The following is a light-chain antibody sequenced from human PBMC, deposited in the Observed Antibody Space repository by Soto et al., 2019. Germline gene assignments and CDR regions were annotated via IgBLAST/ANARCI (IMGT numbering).Light chain of an antibody. J-gene: IGKJ2*01. CDR3: LQHNTYPYT. Sequence: DIQMTQSPFSLSASVGDRVTITCRASQGISNFGWFQQKQGEAPKRLIYATSNLESGVPSRFSGSGSATEFPLTISSLPPEDVANYFCLQHNTYPYTFGQGTKLDIK. CDR1: QGISN. V-gene: IGKV1-17*01. CDR2: ATS.